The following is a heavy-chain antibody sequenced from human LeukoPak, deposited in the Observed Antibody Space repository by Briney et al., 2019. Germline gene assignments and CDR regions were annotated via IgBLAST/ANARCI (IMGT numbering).Heavy chain of an antibody. CDR3: AGDRSPDREHPAPTFPYYFDY. J-gene: IGHJ4*02. D-gene: IGHD1-26*01. V-gene: IGHV4-30-4*01. CDR1: GGSISSGGYY. CDR2: IYYSGST. Sequence: PSETLSLTCTVSGGSISSGGYYWSWIRQPPGKGLEWIGYIYYSGSTYYNPSLKSRVTISVDTSKNQFSLKLSSVTAADTAVYYCAGDRSPDREHPAPTFPYYFDYWGQGTLVTVSS.